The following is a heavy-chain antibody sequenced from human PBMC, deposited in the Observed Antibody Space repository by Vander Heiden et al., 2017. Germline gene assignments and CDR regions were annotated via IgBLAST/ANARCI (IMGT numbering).Heavy chain of an antibody. CDR2: ISAYNGNT. J-gene: IGHJ6*02. D-gene: IGHD6-19*01. V-gene: IGHV1-18*01. CDR3: ARAGYSSGWYELDYYGMDV. Sequence: EWMGWISAYNGNTNYAQKLQGRVTMTTDTSTSTAYMELRSLRSDDTAVYYCARAGYSSGWYELDYYGMDVWGQGTTVTVSS.